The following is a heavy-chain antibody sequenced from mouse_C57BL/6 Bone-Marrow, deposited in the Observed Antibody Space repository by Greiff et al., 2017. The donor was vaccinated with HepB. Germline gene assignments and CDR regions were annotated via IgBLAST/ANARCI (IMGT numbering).Heavy chain of an antibody. CDR3: ARPYFWYFDV. J-gene: IGHJ1*03. D-gene: IGHD2-10*01. Sequence: QVQLKQPGAELVKPGASVKMSCKASGYTFTSYWITWVKQRPGQGLEWIGDIYPGSGSTNYNEKFKSKATLTVDTSSSTAYMQLSSLTSEDSAVYYCARPYFWYFDVWGTGTTVTVSS. CDR1: GYTFTSYW. V-gene: IGHV1-55*01. CDR2: IYPGSGST.